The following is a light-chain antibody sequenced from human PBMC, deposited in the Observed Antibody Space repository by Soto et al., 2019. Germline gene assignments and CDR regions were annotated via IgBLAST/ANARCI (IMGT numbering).Light chain of an antibody. CDR3: QQSYRSPLN. CDR2: GTS. J-gene: IGKJ3*01. V-gene: IGKV1-39*01. CDR1: QNISHC. Sequence: DIQMTQSPLSLSASVGESVTITCRASQNISHCLNWYQQKPGKPPRLLIFGTSNLQSGVPSRFRGSRSETDFSLTISGLKPEDFSTYICQQSYRSPLNFGPGTRVA.